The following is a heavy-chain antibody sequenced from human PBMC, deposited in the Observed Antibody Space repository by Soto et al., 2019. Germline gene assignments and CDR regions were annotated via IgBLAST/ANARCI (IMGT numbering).Heavy chain of an antibody. J-gene: IGHJ6*02. Sequence: QVQLVQSGAEVKKPGSSVKVSCKASGGTFSSYAFSWVRQAPGQGLEWMGGIIPIFGTANYAQKFQGRVTITADESTSTAYMELSSLRSEDTAVYYCARGNWNYGYYGMDVWGQGTTVTVSS. CDR1: GGTFSSYA. CDR2: IIPIFGTA. V-gene: IGHV1-69*01. CDR3: ARGNWNYGYYGMDV. D-gene: IGHD1-1*01.